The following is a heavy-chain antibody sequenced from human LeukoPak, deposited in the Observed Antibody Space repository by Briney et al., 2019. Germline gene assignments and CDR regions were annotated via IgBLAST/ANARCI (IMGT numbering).Heavy chain of an antibody. J-gene: IGHJ4*02. D-gene: IGHD5-18*01. V-gene: IGHV4-39*07. CDR2: IHYSGST. Sequence: SETLSLTCTVSGGSISSSNYYWGWIRQPPGKGLEWIGTIHYSGSTYYNPSLKSRVTISLDTSKNQFSLKLSSVTAADTAVYYCARVRGYSYGLYYFDYWGQGTLVTVSS. CDR1: GGSISSSNYY. CDR3: ARVRGYSYGLYYFDY.